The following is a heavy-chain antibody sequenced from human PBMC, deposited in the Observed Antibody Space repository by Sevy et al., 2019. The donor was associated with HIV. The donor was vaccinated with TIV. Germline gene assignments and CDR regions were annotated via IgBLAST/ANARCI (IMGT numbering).Heavy chain of an antibody. CDR2: IWFDGSNQ. V-gene: IGHV3-33*01. D-gene: IGHD6-19*01. CDR1: GFTFGSYG. CDR3: ARESGSDWYLDF. J-gene: IGHJ4*02. Sequence: GGSLRLSCAASGFTFGSYGMHWVRQAPGKGLEWVAAIWFDGSNQYYGDSVKGRFTISRDNSKNTVYLHMNSLRVDDTAVYYCARESGSDWYLDFWGQGTLVTVSS.